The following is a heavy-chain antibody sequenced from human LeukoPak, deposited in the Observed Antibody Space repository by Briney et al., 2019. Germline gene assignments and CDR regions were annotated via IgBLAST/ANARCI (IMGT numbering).Heavy chain of an antibody. D-gene: IGHD2-2*02. CDR2: IYTSGSN. V-gene: IGHV4-4*07. CDR3: ARDLYCSSTSCYTLENWFDP. J-gene: IGHJ5*02. CDR1: GGSISSYY. Sequence: PSETLSLTCTVSGGSISSYYWSWIRQPAGKGLEWIGRIYTSGSNNYNPSLKSRVTMSVDTSKNQFSLKLSSVTAAAKAVYYCARDLYCSSTSCYTLENWFDPWGQGTLVTVSS.